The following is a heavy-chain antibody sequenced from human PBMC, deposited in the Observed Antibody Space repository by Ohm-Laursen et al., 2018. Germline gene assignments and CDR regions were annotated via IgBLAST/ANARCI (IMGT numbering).Heavy chain of an antibody. CDR3: TTSFKWNDIRFL. J-gene: IGHJ4*02. V-gene: IGHV1-24*01. CDR2: SDPEDVET. CDR1: GFSLTDSS. D-gene: IGHD1-20*01. Sequence: ASVKVSCKVSGFSLTDSSMHWVRQAPGKGLEWMGGSDPEDVETAYARKFQGRVTVTEDTSTGTAYMELSSLRSEDTAVYYCTTSFKWNDIRFLWGQGTLVTVSS.